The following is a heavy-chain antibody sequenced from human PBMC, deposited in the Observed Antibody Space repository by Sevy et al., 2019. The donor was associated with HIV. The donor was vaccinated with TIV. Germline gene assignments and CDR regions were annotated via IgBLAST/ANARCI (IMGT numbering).Heavy chain of an antibody. V-gene: IGHV3-49*03. CDR2: ITRNSYEAYGGTT. CDR3: TRGLATADTPEYYFDY. Sequence: GGSLRLSCTASGFTFDDYAMSWFRQAPGKGLEWVAFITRNSYEAYGGTTEYAASVKGRFIISRDDSKSIAYLQMNSLKTEDTAVYYCTRGLATADTPEYYFDYWGQGTLFTVSS. J-gene: IGHJ4*02. CDR1: GFTFDDYA. D-gene: IGHD5-12*01.